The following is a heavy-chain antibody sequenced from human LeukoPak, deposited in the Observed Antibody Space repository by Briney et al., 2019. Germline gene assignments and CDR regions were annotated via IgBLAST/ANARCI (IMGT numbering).Heavy chain of an antibody. J-gene: IGHJ6*03. CDR1: GGSFTGYY. Sequence: PSETLSLTCAVDGGSFTGYYWTWVRQPPGKGLEWIGEINHSGSTNYNPSLKSRVTISVDTSKNQLSLKLTSVTAADTAVYYCARGVCRQRLGEDYYFYYMDVWGRGTTITVSS. D-gene: IGHD3-10*01. CDR2: INHSGST. CDR3: ARGVCRQRLGEDYYFYYMDV. V-gene: IGHV4-34*01.